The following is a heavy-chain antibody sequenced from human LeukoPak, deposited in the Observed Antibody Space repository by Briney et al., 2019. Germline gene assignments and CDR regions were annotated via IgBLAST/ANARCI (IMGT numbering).Heavy chain of an antibody. CDR1: GDSISSYY. J-gene: IGHJ4*02. Sequence: SETLSLTCTVSGDSISSYYWSWVRQPAGKGLEWIGRIFTSGSTNYNPSLKSRVTMSVDTSKNQFSLKLTPVTAADTAVYYCARDRDSGSSSNRYFFDFWGQGTLVTVSS. V-gene: IGHV4-4*07. CDR2: IFTSGST. CDR3: ARDRDSGSSSNRYFFDF. D-gene: IGHD1-26*01.